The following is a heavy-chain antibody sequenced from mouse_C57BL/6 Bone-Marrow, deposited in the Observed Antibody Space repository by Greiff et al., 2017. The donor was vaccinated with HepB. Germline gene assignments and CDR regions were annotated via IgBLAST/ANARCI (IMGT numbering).Heavy chain of an antibody. D-gene: IGHD2-12*01. V-gene: IGHV5-12*01. J-gene: IGHJ4*01. CDR1: GFTFSDYY. Sequence: EVKLMESGGGLVQPGGSLKLSCAASGFTFSDYYMYWVRQTPEKRLEWVAYISNGGGSTYYPDTVKGRFTISRDNAKNTRYLQMSRLKSEDTAMYYCARGSYRGYYAMDYWGQGTSVTVSS. CDR3: ARGSYRGYYAMDY. CDR2: ISNGGGST.